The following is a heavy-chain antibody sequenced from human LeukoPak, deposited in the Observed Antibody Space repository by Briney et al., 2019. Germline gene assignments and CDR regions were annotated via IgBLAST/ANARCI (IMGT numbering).Heavy chain of an antibody. CDR1: GGSFSGYS. J-gene: IGHJ5*02. D-gene: IGHD6-13*01. CDR2: IYYSGSA. V-gene: IGHV4-30-4*07. Sequence: PSETLSLTCAVYGGSFSGYSWTWLRQPPGKGLEWIGYIYYSGSAYYNPSLKSRFTISVDTSKNQFSLKVISVTAADTAVYYCARDVIAAAGSFDPWGQGTLVTVSS. CDR3: ARDVIAAAGSFDP.